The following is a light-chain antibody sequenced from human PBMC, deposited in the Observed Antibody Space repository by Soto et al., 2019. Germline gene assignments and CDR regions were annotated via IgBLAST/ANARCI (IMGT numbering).Light chain of an antibody. CDR3: QQYGRSPLT. Sequence: EIVLTQSPGTLSLSPGERATLSCRASQSVSSNYLAWYQQKPGQAPRLLIYGASSRDPGIPDRFSGSGSGTDFTLTISRLEPEDFAVYHWQQYGRSPLTFGGGTKVEIK. V-gene: IGKV3-20*01. CDR1: QSVSSNY. CDR2: GAS. J-gene: IGKJ4*01.